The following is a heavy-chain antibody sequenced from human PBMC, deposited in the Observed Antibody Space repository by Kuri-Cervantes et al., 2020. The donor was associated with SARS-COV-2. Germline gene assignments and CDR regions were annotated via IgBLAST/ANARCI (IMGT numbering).Heavy chain of an antibody. CDR3: AKAGDIVVVPAAYFDY. CDR2: ISGSGGST. Sequence: GGSLRLSCAASGFTFSSYAISWVRQAPGKGLEWVSAISGSGGSTYYADSVKGRFAISRDNSKNTLYLQMNSLRAEDTAVYYCAKAGDIVVVPAAYFDYWGQGTLVTVSS. V-gene: IGHV3-23*01. CDR1: GFTFSSYA. D-gene: IGHD2-2*01. J-gene: IGHJ4*02.